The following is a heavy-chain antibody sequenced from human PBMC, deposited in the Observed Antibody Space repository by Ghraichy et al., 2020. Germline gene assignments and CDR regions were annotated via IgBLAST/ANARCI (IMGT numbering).Heavy chain of an antibody. CDR2: IKQDGSEK. CDR1: GFTFSSYW. Sequence: GGSLRLSCAASGFTFSSYWMSWVRQAPGKGLEWVANIKQDGSEKYYVDSVKGRSTISRDNAKNSLYLQMNSLRAEDTAVYYCARDGYSSSFYYYYDGMDVWGQGTTVTVSS. D-gene: IGHD6-6*01. V-gene: IGHV3-7*04. CDR3: ARDGYSSSFYYYYDGMDV. J-gene: IGHJ6*02.